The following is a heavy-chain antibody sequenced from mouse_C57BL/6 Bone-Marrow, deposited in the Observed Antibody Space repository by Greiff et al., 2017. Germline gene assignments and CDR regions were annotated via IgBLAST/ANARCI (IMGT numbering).Heavy chain of an antibody. J-gene: IGHJ4*01. CDR1: GFNIKDDY. V-gene: IGHV14-4*01. CDR2: IDPENGDT. CDR3: TTLAQGHAMDY. D-gene: IGHD3-2*02. Sequence: VQLQQSGAELVRPGASVKLSCTASGFNIKDDYMHWVKQRPEQGLEWIGWIDPENGDTEYASKFQGKATITADTSSNTAYRQLSSLTSEDTAVYYCTTLAQGHAMDYWGQGTSVTVSS.